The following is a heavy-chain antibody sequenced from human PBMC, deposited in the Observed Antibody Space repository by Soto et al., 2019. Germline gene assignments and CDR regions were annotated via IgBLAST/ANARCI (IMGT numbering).Heavy chain of an antibody. D-gene: IGHD2-21*02. Sequence: ASVKVSCKASGYTFSDYYMHWVREAPGLGLQRMGWINPNSGGTNYAQRFQGRVTMTWDTSISTAYMEVSRLSSDDTAVYYCARQISGDSDAFDIWGQGTMVTVSS. J-gene: IGHJ3*02. CDR2: INPNSGGT. V-gene: IGHV1-2*02. CDR3: ARQISGDSDAFDI. CDR1: GYTFSDYY.